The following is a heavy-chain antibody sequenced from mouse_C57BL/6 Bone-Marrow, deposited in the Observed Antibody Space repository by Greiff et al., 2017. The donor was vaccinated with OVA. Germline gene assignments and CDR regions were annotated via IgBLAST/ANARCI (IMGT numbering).Heavy chain of an antibody. CDR2: ISNLAYSI. CDR1: GFTFSDYG. D-gene: IGHD1-1*01. Sequence: EVQLVESGGGLVQPGGSLKLSCAASGFTFSDYGMAWVRQAPRKGPEWVAFISNLAYSIYSADTVTGRFTISRANAKNTLYREMSSLRSEDTAMYYCARHPGSSAMDYWGQGTSVTVSS. J-gene: IGHJ4*01. CDR3: ARHPGSSAMDY. V-gene: IGHV5-15*01.